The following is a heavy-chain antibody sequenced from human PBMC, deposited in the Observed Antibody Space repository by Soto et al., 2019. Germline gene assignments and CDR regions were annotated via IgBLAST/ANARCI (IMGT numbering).Heavy chain of an antibody. J-gene: IGHJ5*02. V-gene: IGHV5-51*01. CDR1: GYRFTSYW. Sequence: GESLMISCRTSGYRFTSYWIAWVRQMPGKGLEWMGIIFPSDSDTRYSPSFQGQVTISADRSTSTVFLQWASLKASDTAVYFCARKDKSGYFNWFDPWGQGTLVTVSS. D-gene: IGHD3-22*01. CDR2: IFPSDSDT. CDR3: ARKDKSGYFNWFDP.